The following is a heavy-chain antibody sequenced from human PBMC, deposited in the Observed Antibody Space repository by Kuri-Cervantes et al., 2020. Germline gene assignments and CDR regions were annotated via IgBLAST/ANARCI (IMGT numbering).Heavy chain of an antibody. Sequence: SETLSLTCTVSGGSVSSGSYYWSWIRQPPGKGLEWIGEINHSGSTNYNPSLKSRVTISVDTSKNQFSLKLSSVTAADTAVYYCARAAYSSSSPFDYWGQGTLVTVSS. V-gene: IGHV4-61*01. J-gene: IGHJ4*02. CDR3: ARAAYSSSSPFDY. D-gene: IGHD6-6*01. CDR1: GGSVSSGSYY. CDR2: INHSGST.